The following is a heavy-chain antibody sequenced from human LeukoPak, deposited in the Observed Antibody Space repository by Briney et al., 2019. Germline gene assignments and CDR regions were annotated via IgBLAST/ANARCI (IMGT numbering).Heavy chain of an antibody. D-gene: IGHD3-9*01. CDR3: ARGVYDILAGYRPFYLDR. V-gene: IGHV3-21*01. Sequence: GGSLRLSCAASGFTFSSYSMDWVRQAPGKGLEWVSSTSSSSSYKYYADSVKGRFTVSRDNAKSSLYLQMNSLRAEDTAVYYCARGVYDILAGYRPFYLDRWGQGTLATVSS. CDR2: TSSSSSYK. CDR1: GFTFSSYS. J-gene: IGHJ4*02.